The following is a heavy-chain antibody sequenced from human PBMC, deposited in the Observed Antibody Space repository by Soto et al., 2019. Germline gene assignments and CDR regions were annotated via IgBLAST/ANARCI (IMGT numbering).Heavy chain of an antibody. CDR3: ARGGSGWAEYFQH. J-gene: IGHJ1*01. D-gene: IGHD6-25*01. CDR2: IYYTGGT. Sequence: QVQLQESGPGLVEPSQTLSLTCTVSGGSIGSTDSYWSWIRRPPGKGLEWIGYIYYTGGTFYNPSLESRLTISLETSSNQFSLTLTSVTATDTGIYYCARGGSGWAEYFQHWGQGTLVAVSS. V-gene: IGHV4-30-4*08. CDR1: GGSIGSTDSY.